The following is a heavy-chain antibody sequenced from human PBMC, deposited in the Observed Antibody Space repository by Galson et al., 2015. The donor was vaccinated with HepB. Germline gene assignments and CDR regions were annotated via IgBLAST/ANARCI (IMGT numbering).Heavy chain of an antibody. J-gene: IGHJ6*02. CDR3: ARGRGLRYFDWLYNYYYYGMDV. Sequence: SETLSLTCAVYGGSFSGYYWSWIRQPPGKGLEWIGEINHSGSTNYNPSLKSRVTISVDTSKNQFSLKLSSVTAADTAVYYCARGRGLRYFDWLYNYYYYGMDVWGQGTTVTVSS. V-gene: IGHV4-34*01. D-gene: IGHD3-9*01. CDR1: GGSFSGYY. CDR2: INHSGST.